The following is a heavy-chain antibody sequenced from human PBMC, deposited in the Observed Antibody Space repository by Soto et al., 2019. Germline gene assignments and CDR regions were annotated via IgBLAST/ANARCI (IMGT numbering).Heavy chain of an antibody. Sequence: ASVKVSCKVSGYTFTSYDINWVRQAPGQRLEWMGWINAGNGNTKYSQKFQGRVTITRDSPANTAYMELSSLRSEDTAVYYCARVGYDAFDIWGQGTMVTV. J-gene: IGHJ3*02. CDR2: INAGNGNT. CDR1: GYTFTSYD. V-gene: IGHV1-3*01. CDR3: ARVGYDAFDI. D-gene: IGHD5-12*01.